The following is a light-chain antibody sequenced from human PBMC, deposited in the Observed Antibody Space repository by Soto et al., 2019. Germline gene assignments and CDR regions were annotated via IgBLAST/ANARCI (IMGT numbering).Light chain of an antibody. V-gene: IGKV1-5*01. CDR2: DAS. J-gene: IGKJ1*01. CDR3: HQSYSNPPT. Sequence: DIQMTQSPSTLSASVGDRVTITCRASQSISSWLAWYQQKPGKAPKLLIYDASTLESGVPSRFRGSGSGTEFTLTISSLRPEDFETYYCHQSYSNPPTFGQGTKVDIK. CDR1: QSISSW.